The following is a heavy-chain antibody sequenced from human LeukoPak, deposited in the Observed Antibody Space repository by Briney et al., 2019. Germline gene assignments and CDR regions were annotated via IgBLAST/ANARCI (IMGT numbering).Heavy chain of an antibody. CDR2: IYYSGST. V-gene: IGHV4-31*03. CDR3: ARADIVVVPAAVNWFDP. CDR1: GGSISSGGYY. D-gene: IGHD2-2*01. Sequence: SETLSLTCTVSGGSISSGGYYWSWIRQHPGKGLEWIGYIYYSGSTYYNPSLKCRVTISVDTSKNQFSLKLSSVTAADTAVYYCARADIVVVPAAVNWFDPWGQGTLVTVSS. J-gene: IGHJ5*02.